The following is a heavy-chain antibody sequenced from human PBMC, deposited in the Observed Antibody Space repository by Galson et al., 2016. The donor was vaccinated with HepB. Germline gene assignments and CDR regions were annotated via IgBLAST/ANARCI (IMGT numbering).Heavy chain of an antibody. D-gene: IGHD4-17*01. V-gene: IGHV1-18*04. CDR1: GYMFTSYG. CDR2: ISTKNGDT. CDR3: ARGAQSDGEYVADY. Sequence: SVKVSCKGSGYMFTSYGISWVRQAPGQGLEWMGWISTKNGDTNYLQRLQGRLTVTTDTSTNSVYMELRSLRYDDTAIYYCARGAQSDGEYVADYWGQGTLVTVLS. J-gene: IGHJ4*02.